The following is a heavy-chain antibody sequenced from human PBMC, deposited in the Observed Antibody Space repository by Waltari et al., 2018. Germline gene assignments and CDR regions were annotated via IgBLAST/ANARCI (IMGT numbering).Heavy chain of an antibody. CDR1: GGSISISTYY. CDR3: ARIITSTKGYYFDY. V-gene: IGHV4-39*01. CDR2: IYYSGST. J-gene: IGHJ4*02. Sequence: QLQLQESGPGLVKPSETLSLTCPVSGGSISISTYYWGWTRQPPGKGLEWIGNIYYSGSTYYHPSLKSRVTVSVDTSKNQFSLKLSSVTAADTAVYYCARIITSTKGYYFDYWGQGTLVTVSS. D-gene: IGHD3-10*01.